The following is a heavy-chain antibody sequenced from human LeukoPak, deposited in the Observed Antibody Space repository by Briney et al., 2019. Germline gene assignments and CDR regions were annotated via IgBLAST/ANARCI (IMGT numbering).Heavy chain of an antibody. CDR1: GGTFSSYA. Sequence: ASVKVSCKASGGTFSSYAISWVRQAPGQGLEWMGGIIPIFGTANYAQKFQGRVTITADESTSTACMELSSLRSEDTAVYYCAREGEMATIPDAFDIWGQGTMVTVSS. CDR2: IIPIFGTA. V-gene: IGHV1-69*01. J-gene: IGHJ3*02. CDR3: AREGEMATIPDAFDI. D-gene: IGHD5-24*01.